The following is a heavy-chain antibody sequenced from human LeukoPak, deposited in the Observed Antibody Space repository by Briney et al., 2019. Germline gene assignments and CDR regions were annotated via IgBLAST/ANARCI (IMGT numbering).Heavy chain of an antibody. D-gene: IGHD1-1*01. CDR1: GFSVSTNY. V-gene: IGHV3-53*01. CDR2: LYAGGDI. Sequence: PGGSLRLSCAASGFSVSTNYMSWVRQAPGKGLEWVSALYAGGDIYYADSVKGRFTISRDNSKNTLYLQMSSLRAEDTAVYFCARADLRRGDGTAGLFGHWGQGTLVTVSS. J-gene: IGHJ4*02. CDR3: ARADLRRGDGTAGLFGH.